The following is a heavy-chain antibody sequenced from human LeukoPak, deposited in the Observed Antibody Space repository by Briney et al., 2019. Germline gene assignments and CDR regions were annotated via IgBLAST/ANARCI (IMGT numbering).Heavy chain of an antibody. CDR2: IWYDGSNK. Sequence: GRSLRLSCAASGFTFSSYGMHWVRQAPGKGLEWVAVIWYDGSNKYYADSVKGRFTISRDNSKNTLYLQMNSLRAEDTAVYYCAKPVEDGYTTEPFDYWGQGTLVTVSS. J-gene: IGHJ4*02. V-gene: IGHV3-33*06. D-gene: IGHD5-24*01. CDR1: GFTFSSYG. CDR3: AKPVEDGYTTEPFDY.